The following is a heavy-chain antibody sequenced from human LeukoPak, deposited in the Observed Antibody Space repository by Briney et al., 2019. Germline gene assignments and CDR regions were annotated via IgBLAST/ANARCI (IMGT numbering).Heavy chain of an antibody. CDR2: IYYSGST. D-gene: IGHD5-18*01. V-gene: IGHV4-59*01. Sequence: PSETLSLTCTVSGGSISSYYWSWIRQPPGKGLEWIGYIYYSGSTNYNSSFKSRVIISIDTSKNQFSLKLSSVTAADTAVYYCARGRIARLPYFDYWGQGTLVTVSS. CDR1: GGSISSYY. CDR3: ARGRIARLPYFDY. J-gene: IGHJ4*02.